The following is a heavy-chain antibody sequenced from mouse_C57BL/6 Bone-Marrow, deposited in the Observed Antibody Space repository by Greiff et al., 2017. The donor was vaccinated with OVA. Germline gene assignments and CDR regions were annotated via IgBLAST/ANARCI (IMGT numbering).Heavy chain of an antibody. D-gene: IGHD2-4*01. CDR3: ARGITKGY. V-gene: IGHV1-52*01. CDR1: GYTFTSYW. CDR2: IDPSDSDT. J-gene: IGHJ2*01. Sequence: QVQLQQPGAELVRPGSSVKLSCKASGYTFTSYWMHWVKQRPIQGLEWIGNIDPSDSDTHYNQKFKDKATLTVDKSSSTAYMQLSSLTSEDSAVYYCARGITKGYWGQGTTLTVSS.